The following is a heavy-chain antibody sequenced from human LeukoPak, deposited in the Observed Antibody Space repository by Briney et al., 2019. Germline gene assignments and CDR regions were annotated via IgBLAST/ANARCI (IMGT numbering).Heavy chain of an antibody. CDR1: GGSISSYY. D-gene: IGHD4-17*01. V-gene: IGHV4-4*07. J-gene: IGHJ3*02. CDR2: IYTSGST. Sequence: PSETLSLTCTVSGGSISSYYWSWIRQPAGKGLEWIGRIYTSGSTNYNPSLKSRVTMSVDTSKNQFSLKLSSVTAADTAVYYCARMGELTTVTTAAFDIWGQGTMVTVSS. CDR3: ARMGELTTVTTAAFDI.